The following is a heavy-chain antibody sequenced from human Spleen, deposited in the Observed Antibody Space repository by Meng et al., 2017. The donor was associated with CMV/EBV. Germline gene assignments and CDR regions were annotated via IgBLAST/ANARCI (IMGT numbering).Heavy chain of an antibody. V-gene: IGHV1-69-2*01. CDR2: VDPEDGET. CDR1: GYTFTDYY. Sequence: GYTFTDYYMHWGQQAPGKGLEWMGLVDPEDGETIYAEKFQGRVTITADTSTDTAYMELSSLRSEDTAVYYCATAIGGDFWSGYPFDYWGQGTLVTVSS. CDR3: ATAIGGDFWSGYPFDY. J-gene: IGHJ4*02. D-gene: IGHD3-3*01.